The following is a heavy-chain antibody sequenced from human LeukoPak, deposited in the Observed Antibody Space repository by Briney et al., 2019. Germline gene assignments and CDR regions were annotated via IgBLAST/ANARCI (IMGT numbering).Heavy chain of an antibody. CDR1: GFTFRIHG. CDR3: VKGSGGGTDRYYFGS. CDR2: ISGSGGST. Sequence: PGGSLRLSCAVSGFTFRIHGMSWVRQAPGKGLEWVAGISGSGGSTVYADSVKGRFTISRDNSRNTLYMRMSSLRVGDTAIYYCVKGSGGGTDRYYFGSWGQGTLVTVSS. V-gene: IGHV3-23*01. J-gene: IGHJ4*02. D-gene: IGHD2-15*01.